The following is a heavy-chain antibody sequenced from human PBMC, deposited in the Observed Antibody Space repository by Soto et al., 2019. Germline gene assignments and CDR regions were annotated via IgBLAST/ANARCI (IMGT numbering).Heavy chain of an antibody. CDR1: GYSFTSYW. V-gene: IGHV5-51*01. J-gene: IGHJ4*02. D-gene: IGHD6-6*01. Sequence: EVQLVQSGAEVKKPGESLKISCKGSGYSFTSYWIGWVRQMPGKGLEWMGIIYPGDSDTRYSPSFQGQVTISADKSISTAYLQWSSLKASDTAMYYCARRYSSSSRGVLLYYFDYWGQGTLVTVSS. CDR2: IYPGDSDT. CDR3: ARRYSSSSRGVLLYYFDY.